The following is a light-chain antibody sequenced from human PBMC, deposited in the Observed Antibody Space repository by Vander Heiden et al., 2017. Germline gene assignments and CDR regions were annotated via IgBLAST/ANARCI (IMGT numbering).Light chain of an antibody. CDR1: IIGSYS. J-gene: IGLJ2*01. CDR3: AAWDDSLNDQWV. Sequence: QSILTQPPSASGPPGQRVAISCPGTIIGSYSVSWYQHLPGTATTLLIYSDNQRPSGVPDRFSGSKSGTSASLAIRGLQSEDEADYYCAAWDDSLNDQWVFGGGTKLTVL. V-gene: IGLV1-44*01. CDR2: SDN.